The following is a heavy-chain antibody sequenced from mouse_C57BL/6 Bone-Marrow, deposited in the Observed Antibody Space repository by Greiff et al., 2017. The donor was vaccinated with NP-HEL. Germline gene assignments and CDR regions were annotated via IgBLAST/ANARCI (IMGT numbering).Heavy chain of an antibody. CDR2: ISSGGSYT. V-gene: IGHV5-6*01. J-gene: IGHJ1*03. CDR1: GFTFSSYG. CDR3: ARDGYYVWYFDV. D-gene: IGHD2-3*01. Sequence: EVQRVESGGDLVKPGGSLKLSCAASGFTFSSYGMSWVRQTPDKRLEWVATISSGGSYTYYPDSVKGRFTISRDNAKNTLYLQMSSLKSEDTAMYYCARDGYYVWYFDVWGTGTTVTVSS.